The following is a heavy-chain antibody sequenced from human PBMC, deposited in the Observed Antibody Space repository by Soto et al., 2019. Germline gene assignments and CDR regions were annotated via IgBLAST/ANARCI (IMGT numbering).Heavy chain of an antibody. CDR3: ARGVGYNWNYGGRYYYYYMDV. D-gene: IGHD1-7*01. CDR2: INHSGST. CDR1: GWSFSGYY. J-gene: IGHJ6*03. Sequence: PSETLSLTCAVYGWSFSGYYRSWIRQPPGKGLEWIGEINHSGSTNYNPSPKSRVTISVDTSKNQFSLKLSSVTAADTAVYYCARGVGYNWNYGGRYYYYYMDVWGKGTTVTVSS. V-gene: IGHV4-34*01.